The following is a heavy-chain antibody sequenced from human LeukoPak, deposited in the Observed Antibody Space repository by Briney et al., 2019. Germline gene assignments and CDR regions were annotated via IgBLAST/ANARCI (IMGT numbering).Heavy chain of an antibody. J-gene: IGHJ4*02. D-gene: IGHD3-10*01. CDR2: IRYDESNK. CDR1: GFTFSGYG. Sequence: PGGSLRLSCAASGFTFSGYGMHWVRQAPGKGLEWVAFIRYDESNKYYVDSVKGRFTISRDNSENTLDLQMNSLRAEDTAVYYCATFHVSENSSVSHWGQGTLVTVSS. V-gene: IGHV3-30*02. CDR3: ATFHVSENSSVSH.